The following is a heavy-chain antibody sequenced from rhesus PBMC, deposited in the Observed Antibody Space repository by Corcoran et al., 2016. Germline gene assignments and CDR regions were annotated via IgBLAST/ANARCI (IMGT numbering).Heavy chain of an antibody. Sequence: QVQLQESGPGLVKPSETLSLTCAVSGGPISSSNWWSWIRQPPGKGLEWIGYTSGSSGSTYYNPSLKSRVTISTDTSKNQFSLKLSSVTAADTAVYYCARGTGYSGSWNFFDYWGQGVLVTVSS. D-gene: IGHD6-25*01. CDR2: TSGSSGST. CDR1: GGPISSSNW. V-gene: IGHV4-65*01. J-gene: IGHJ4*01. CDR3: ARGTGYSGSWNFFDY.